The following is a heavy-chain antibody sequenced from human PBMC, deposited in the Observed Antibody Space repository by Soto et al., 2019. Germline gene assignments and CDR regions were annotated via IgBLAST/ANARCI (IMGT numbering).Heavy chain of an antibody. CDR3: AWTRRLRFLEWLFDAFDI. V-gene: IGHV5-10-1*01. CDR2: IDPSDSYT. CDR1: GYSFTSYW. D-gene: IGHD3-3*01. Sequence: PGESLKISCKGSGYSFTSYWISWVRQMPGKGLEWMGRIDPSDSYTNYSPSFQGHVTISADKSISTAYLQWSSLKASDTAMYYCAWTRRLRFLEWLFDAFDIWGQGTMVTVSS. J-gene: IGHJ3*02.